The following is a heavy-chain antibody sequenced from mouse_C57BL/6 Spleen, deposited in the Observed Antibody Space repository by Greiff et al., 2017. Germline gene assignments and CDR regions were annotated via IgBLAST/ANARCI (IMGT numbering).Heavy chain of an antibody. CDR1: GFTFSDYY. CDR3: ARHRDSSGPYYAMDY. Sequence: EVKLEESGGGLVQPGGSLKLSCAASGFTFSDYYMYWVRQTPEKRLEWVAYISNGGGSTYYPDTVKGRFTISRDNAKNTLYLQMSRLKSEDTAMYYCARHRDSSGPYYAMDYWGQGTSVTVSS. D-gene: IGHD3-2*02. V-gene: IGHV5-12*01. CDR2: ISNGGGST. J-gene: IGHJ4*01.